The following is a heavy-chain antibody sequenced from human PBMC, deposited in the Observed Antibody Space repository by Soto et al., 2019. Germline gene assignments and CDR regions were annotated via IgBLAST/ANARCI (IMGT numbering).Heavy chain of an antibody. V-gene: IGHV1-24*01. CDR1: GYTLTELS. J-gene: IGHJ4*02. CDR3: ATRPIRFLEWLLSYFDY. Sequence: ASVKVSCKVSGYTLTELSMHWVRQAPGKGLEWMGGFDPEDGETIYAQKFQGRVTMTEDTSTDTAYMELSSLRSEDTAVYYSATRPIRFLEWLLSYFDYWGQGTLVTVSS. CDR2: FDPEDGET. D-gene: IGHD3-3*01.